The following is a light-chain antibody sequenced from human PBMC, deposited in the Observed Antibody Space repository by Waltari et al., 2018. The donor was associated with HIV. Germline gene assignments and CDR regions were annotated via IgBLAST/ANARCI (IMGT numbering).Light chain of an antibody. CDR3: TSYTTSTTVI. CDR2: EVS. J-gene: IGLJ2*01. V-gene: IGLV2-14*01. CDR1: SSDVGGYNY. Sequence: QSALTQPASVSGSPGQSITISCTGTSSDVGGYNYVSWYQNHPGKVPKRMIYEVSNRPSGVSNRFSGSKSGTTASLPISGLQADDEADYYCTSYTTSTTVIFGGGTQLTVL.